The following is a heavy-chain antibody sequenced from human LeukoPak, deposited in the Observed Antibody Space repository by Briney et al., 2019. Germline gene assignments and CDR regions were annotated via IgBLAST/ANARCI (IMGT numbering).Heavy chain of an antibody. CDR1: GFTFDDYG. Sequence: PGGSLRLSCAASGFTFDDYGMSWVRQAPGKGLEWVSGINWNGGSTGYADSVKGRFTISRDNAKNSLYLQMNSLRAEDTALYYCARVLPSYCGGDCYSGSKDYWGQGTLVTVPS. CDR2: INWNGGST. V-gene: IGHV3-20*04. CDR3: ARVLPSYCGGDCYSGSKDY. J-gene: IGHJ4*02. D-gene: IGHD2-21*02.